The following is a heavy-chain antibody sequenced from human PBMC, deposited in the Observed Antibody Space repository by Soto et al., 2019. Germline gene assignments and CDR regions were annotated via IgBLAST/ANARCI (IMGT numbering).Heavy chain of an antibody. J-gene: IGHJ5*02. CDR1: GASISCFY. CDR2: IYATGTT. Sequence: PSETLSLTCTVSGASISCFYWSWVRKSAGKGLEWIGRIYATGTTDYNPSLKSRVMMSVDTSKKQFSLKLRSVTAADTAVYYCVRDGTKTLRDWFDPWGQGISVTVLL. D-gene: IGHD1-1*01. V-gene: IGHV4-4*07. CDR3: VRDGTKTLRDWFDP.